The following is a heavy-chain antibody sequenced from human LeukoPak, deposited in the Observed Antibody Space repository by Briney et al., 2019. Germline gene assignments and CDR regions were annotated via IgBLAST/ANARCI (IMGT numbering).Heavy chain of an antibody. V-gene: IGHV1-2*02. CDR3: ARMYYYAGDY. CDR2: INPDSGGT. D-gene: IGHD3-10*01. J-gene: IGHJ4*02. Sequence: ASVKVSCKSSGYSFTGYYIHWVRQAPGQGLEWVGWINPDSGGTNFAQEFQGRVTMTRDTSISTAYMELSRLRPDDTAVYYCARMYYYAGDYWGQGTLVTVSS. CDR1: GYSFTGYY.